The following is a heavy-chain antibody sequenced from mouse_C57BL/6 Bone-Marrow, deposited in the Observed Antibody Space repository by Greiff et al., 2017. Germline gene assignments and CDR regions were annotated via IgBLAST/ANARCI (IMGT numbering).Heavy chain of an antibody. Sequence: VQLKQPGAELVRPGSSVKLSCKASGYTFTSYWMDWVKQRPGQGLEWIGNIYPSDSETHYNQKFKDKATLTVDKSSSTAYMQLSSLTSEDSAVYYCARNCWYFDVWGTGTTVTVSS. CDR2: IYPSDSET. CDR3: ARNCWYFDV. D-gene: IGHD4-1*01. J-gene: IGHJ1*03. V-gene: IGHV1-61*01. CDR1: GYTFTSYW.